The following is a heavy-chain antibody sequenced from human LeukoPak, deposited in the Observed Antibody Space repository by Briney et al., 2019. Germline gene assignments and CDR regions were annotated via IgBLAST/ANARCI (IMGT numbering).Heavy chain of an antibody. CDR1: GCTLTELS. D-gene: IGHD1-26*01. CDR3: ATRSGSYYLDY. CDR2: FDPEDGET. J-gene: IGHJ4*02. Sequence: GASVKVSCKVSGCTLTELSMHWVRQAPGKGLEWMGGFDPEDGETIYAQKFQGRVTMIEDTSTDTAYMELSSLRSEDTAVYYCATRSGSYYLDYWGQGTLVTVSS. V-gene: IGHV1-24*01.